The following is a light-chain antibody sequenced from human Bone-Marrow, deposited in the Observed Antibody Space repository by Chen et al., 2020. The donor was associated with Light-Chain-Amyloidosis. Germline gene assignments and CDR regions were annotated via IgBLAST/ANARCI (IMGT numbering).Light chain of an antibody. J-gene: IGLJ1*01. V-gene: IGLV2-14*01. Sequence: QPALTQPASVSGSPGQSITISCTGTSSDVGGDNHVSWYQQHPDNAPILMIYEVTPRPSWVPDRFSGSKSDNTASLTISGLETEDEADYFCSSYTITDTLVFGSGTRVTVL. CDR2: EVT. CDR1: SSDVGGDNH. CDR3: SSYTITDTLV.